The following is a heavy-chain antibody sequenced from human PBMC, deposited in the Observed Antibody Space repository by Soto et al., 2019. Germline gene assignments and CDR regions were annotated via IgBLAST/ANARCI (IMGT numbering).Heavy chain of an antibody. J-gene: IGHJ4*02. Sequence: GASVKVSCKASGGTFSSYAISWVRQAPGQGLEWMGGIIPIFGTANYAQKFQDRVTITADESTSTAYMELSSLRSEDTAVYYCARGSEAYDSSGYPGLDWGQGTLVTVSS. CDR2: IIPIFGTA. D-gene: IGHD3-22*01. V-gene: IGHV1-69*13. CDR1: GGTFSSYA. CDR3: ARGSEAYDSSGYPGLD.